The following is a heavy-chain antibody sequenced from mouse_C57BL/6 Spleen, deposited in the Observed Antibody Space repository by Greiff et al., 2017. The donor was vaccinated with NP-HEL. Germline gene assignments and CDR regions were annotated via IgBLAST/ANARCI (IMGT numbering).Heavy chain of an antibody. J-gene: IGHJ1*03. CDR1: GFTFSNYW. V-gene: IGHV6-3*01. Sequence: EVKLVESGGGLVQPGGSMKLSCVASGFTFSNYWMNWVRQSPEKGLEWVAQISLKSDNYATHYAESVKGRFTISRDDSKSSVYQQMNNLRAEDTGIYYCTEDDGYSPGYFDVWGTGTTVTVSS. D-gene: IGHD2-3*01. CDR2: ISLKSDNYAT. CDR3: TEDDGYSPGYFDV.